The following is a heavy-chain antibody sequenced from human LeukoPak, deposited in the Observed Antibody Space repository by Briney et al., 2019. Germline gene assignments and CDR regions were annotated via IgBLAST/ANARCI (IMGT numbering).Heavy chain of an antibody. V-gene: IGHV3-30*04. CDR3: ASPRSAAGIMGNYFDY. J-gene: IGHJ4*02. D-gene: IGHD6-13*01. Sequence: GGSLRLSCAASGFTFSSYAMQWVRQAPGKGLEWVAVISYDGSNKYYADSVKGRFTISRDNSKNTLYLQMNSLRAEDTAVCYCASPRSAAGIMGNYFDYWGQGTLVTVSS. CDR2: ISYDGSNK. CDR1: GFTFSSYA.